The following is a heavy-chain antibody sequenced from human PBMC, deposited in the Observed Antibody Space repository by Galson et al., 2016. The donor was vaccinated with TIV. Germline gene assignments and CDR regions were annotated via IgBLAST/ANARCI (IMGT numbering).Heavy chain of an antibody. Sequence: QSGAEVKKPGSSVKVSCKASGGTSTSYAFSWVRQAPGQGLEWMGGIIHMFPAKYGQKFQDRVTFTVHESTSTAYMELSSLRSEDTAVDFCACNPYFDLRTNHFDFWGQGTLVTVSS. J-gene: IGHJ4*02. CDR3: ACNPYFDLRTNHFDF. CDR2: IIHMFPA. CDR1: GGTSTSYA. V-gene: IGHV1-69*01. D-gene: IGHD3-10*01.